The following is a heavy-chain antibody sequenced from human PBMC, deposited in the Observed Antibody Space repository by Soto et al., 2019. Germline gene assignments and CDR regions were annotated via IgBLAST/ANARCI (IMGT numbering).Heavy chain of an antibody. CDR2: IYYSGST. CDR1: GGSISTYY. D-gene: IGHD4-17*01. J-gene: IGHJ4*02. CDR3: ARKNFYAIDY. V-gene: IGHV4-59*08. Sequence: PSETLSLTCTVSGGSISTYYWGWIRQPPGKRLEWIGYIYYSGSTNYNPSLKSRITISVDTSKNQFSLKLSSVTAADTAVYYCARKNFYAIDYWGQGTLVTVSS.